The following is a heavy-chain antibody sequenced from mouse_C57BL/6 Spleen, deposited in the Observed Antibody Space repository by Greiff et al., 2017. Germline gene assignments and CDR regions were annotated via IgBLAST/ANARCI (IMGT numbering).Heavy chain of an antibody. CDR1: GFTFSSYA. CDR3: TREDGNLYAMDY. V-gene: IGHV5-9-1*02. J-gene: IGHJ4*01. Sequence: EVQLVESGEGLVKPGGSLKLSCAASGFTFSSYAMSWVRQTPEKRLEWVAYISSGGDYIYYADTVKGRFTISRDNARNTLYLQMSSLKSEDTAMYYCTREDGNLYAMDYWGQGTSVTVSS. CDR2: ISSGGDYI. D-gene: IGHD2-1*01.